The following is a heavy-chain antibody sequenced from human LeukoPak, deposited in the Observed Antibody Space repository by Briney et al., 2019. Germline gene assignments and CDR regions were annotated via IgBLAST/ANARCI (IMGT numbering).Heavy chain of an antibody. J-gene: IGHJ6*03. CDR3: AKDEAPPYCGGDCYGHMDV. CDR2: ISYDGSNK. V-gene: IGHV3-30*18. Sequence: GGSLRLSCAASGFTFSSYGMHWVRQAPGKGLEWVAVISYDGSNKYYADSVKGRFTISRDNSKNTLYLQMNSLRAEDTAVYYCAKDEAPPYCGGDCYGHMDVWGKGTTVTVSS. D-gene: IGHD2-21*02. CDR1: GFTFSSYG.